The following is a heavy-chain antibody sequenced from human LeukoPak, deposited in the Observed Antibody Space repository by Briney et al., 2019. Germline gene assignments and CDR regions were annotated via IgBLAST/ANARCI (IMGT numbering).Heavy chain of an antibody. CDR3: ARGRYGGNDY. V-gene: IGHV4-59*01. CDR1: GGSISSYY. CDR2: IYYSGST. D-gene: IGHD4-23*01. J-gene: IGHJ4*02. Sequence: PSETLSLTCTVSGGSISSYYWSWIRQPPGKGLEWIGYIYYSGSTNYNPSLKSRVTISVDTSKNQFSLKLSSVTAADTAVYYCARGRYGGNDYWGQGTLVTVSS.